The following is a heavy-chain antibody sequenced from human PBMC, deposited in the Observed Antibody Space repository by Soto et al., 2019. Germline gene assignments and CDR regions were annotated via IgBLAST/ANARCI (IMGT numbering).Heavy chain of an antibody. Sequence: EVQLVESGGGLVQPGGSLRLSCAASGFTFTGNWMHWVRQGPGKGLVWVARINRDGPATTYADSVTGRFTISRDNSKNTLYLQMNSLGAEDTAVYYCATVGTGSYNWFDPWGQGTMVTVSS. V-gene: IGHV3-74*01. CDR2: INRDGPAT. CDR1: GFTFTGNW. CDR3: ATVGTGSYNWFDP. J-gene: IGHJ5*02. D-gene: IGHD1-26*01.